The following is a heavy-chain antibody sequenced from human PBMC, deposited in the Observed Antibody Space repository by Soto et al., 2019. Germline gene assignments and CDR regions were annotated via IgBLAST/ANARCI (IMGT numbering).Heavy chain of an antibody. CDR1: GITLSNYV. Sequence: EVQLLESGGGLVQPGGSLRLTCAASGITLSNYVMTWVRQAPGKGLEWVSAIRSSSSGGDTHYADFVKGRFTMSRDNSKNTVSLQVNSLRVEDTAIYYCAKGGLSMTFYFDYWGQGTLVTVSS. CDR3: AKGGLSMTFYFDY. D-gene: IGHD2-21*02. V-gene: IGHV3-23*01. CDR2: IRSSSSGGDT. J-gene: IGHJ4*02.